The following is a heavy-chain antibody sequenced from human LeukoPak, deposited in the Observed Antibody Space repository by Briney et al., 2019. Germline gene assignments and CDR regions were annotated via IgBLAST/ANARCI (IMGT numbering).Heavy chain of an antibody. Sequence: TGRSLRLSCAASGFTFSNYGMHWVRQAPGKGLEWVAFLEFDGSKEYSADSVKGRFTISRDNSRDTLYLQMNSLRPEDTAVYYCANHLTVHCSNSGCYDYWGQGTLVTVSS. D-gene: IGHD2-2*01. CDR1: GFTFSNYG. V-gene: IGHV3-30*02. CDR3: ANHLTVHCSNSGCYDY. J-gene: IGHJ4*02. CDR2: LEFDGSKE.